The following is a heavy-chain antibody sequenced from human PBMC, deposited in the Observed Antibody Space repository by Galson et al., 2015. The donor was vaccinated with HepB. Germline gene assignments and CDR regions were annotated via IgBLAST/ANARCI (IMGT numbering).Heavy chain of an antibody. D-gene: IGHD3-3*01. CDR1: GYTFTSYG. V-gene: IGHV1-18*04. J-gene: IGHJ6*02. CDR2: ISAYNDNT. CDR3: AITYYDFWSGYYPGNDYNGMDV. Sequence: SVKVSCKASGYTFTSYGISWVRQAPGQGLEWMGWISAYNDNTDYAQKLQGRVTMTTDTSTSTAYMELRSLRSDDTAVYYCAITYYDFWSGYYPGNDYNGMDVWGQGTTVTVSS.